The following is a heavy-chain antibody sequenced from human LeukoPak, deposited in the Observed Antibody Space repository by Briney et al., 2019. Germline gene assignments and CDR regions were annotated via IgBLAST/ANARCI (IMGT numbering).Heavy chain of an antibody. CDR3: AKAAVYSNRWTPFDD. J-gene: IGHJ4*02. D-gene: IGHD2/OR15-2a*01. Sequence: GGSLRLSCAASGFTFSSYGMHWVRQAPGKGLEWVAVISYDGSNKYYADSVKGRFTISRDNSKNTLYLQMNSLRAEDTAVYYCAKAAVYSNRWTPFDDWGQGTLVTVSS. CDR1: GFTFSSYG. V-gene: IGHV3-30*18. CDR2: ISYDGSNK.